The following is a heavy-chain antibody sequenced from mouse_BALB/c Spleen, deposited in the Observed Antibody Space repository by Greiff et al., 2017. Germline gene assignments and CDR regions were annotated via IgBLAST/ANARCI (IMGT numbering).Heavy chain of an antibody. CDR2: IWAGGST. CDR1: GFSLTRYG. J-gene: IGHJ1*01. D-gene: IGHD2-10*01. Sequence: LVAPSQSLSITCTVSGFSLTRYGVHWVRQPPGKGLEWLGVIWAGGSTNYNSALMSRLSISKDNSKSQVFLKMNSLQTDDTAMYYCARDKGTYYWWYFDVWGAGTTVTVSS. V-gene: IGHV2-9*02. CDR3: ARDKGTYYWWYFDV.